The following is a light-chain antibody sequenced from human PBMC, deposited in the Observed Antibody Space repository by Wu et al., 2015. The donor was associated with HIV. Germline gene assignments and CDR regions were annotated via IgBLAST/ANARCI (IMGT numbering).Light chain of an antibody. Sequence: DIHMTQSPFSLSASAGDRVTITCRASQSIDNYLNWYQQKPGKAPKLLIFHASKLQDGVPSRFSGSGYGTTFTLTITDLQSEDFATYYCQQAKQTPRMYDFGQGTKLEIK. V-gene: IGKV1-39*01. CDR2: HAS. CDR3: QQAKQTPRMYD. CDR1: QSIDNY. J-gene: IGKJ2*01.